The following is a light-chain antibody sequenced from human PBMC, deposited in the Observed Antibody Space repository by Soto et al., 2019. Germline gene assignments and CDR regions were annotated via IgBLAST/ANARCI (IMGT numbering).Light chain of an antibody. CDR3: QQYNNWPRT. CDR1: QSVSSY. CDR2: GAS. J-gene: IGKJ1*01. V-gene: IGKV3-15*01. Sequence: EIVLTQSPSTLSLSPVERATGSCRASQSVSSYLAWYHQKPGQAPRLLIYGASTRATGIPARFSGSGSGTEFTLTINSLQSEDFAVYYCQQYNNWPRTFGQGTKVDIK.